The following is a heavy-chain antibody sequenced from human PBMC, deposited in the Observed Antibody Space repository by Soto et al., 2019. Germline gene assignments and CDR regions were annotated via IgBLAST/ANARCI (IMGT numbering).Heavy chain of an antibody. V-gene: IGHV3-33*01. CDR1: GTTFSSYG. J-gene: IGHJ6*02. CDR2: IWYDGSNT. Sequence: GGALVRSYAAAGTTFSSYGMHWLRQPRDKLLEWVAVIWYDGSNTYYADSVKGRFTISRDNSKNTLYLQMSSLRAEDTAVYYCARGRGRIAAAVPYGYYGMDVWGQGTPVTVSS. CDR3: ARGRGRIAAAVPYGYYGMDV. D-gene: IGHD6-13*01.